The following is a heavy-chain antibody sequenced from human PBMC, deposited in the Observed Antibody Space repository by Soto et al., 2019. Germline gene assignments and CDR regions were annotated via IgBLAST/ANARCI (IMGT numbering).Heavy chain of an antibody. Sequence: SETLSLTCAVYGGSFSGYYWSWIRQPLGKGLEWIGEINHSGSTNYNPSLKSRVTISVDTSKNQFSLKLSSVTAADTAVYYCARVRLCSSTSCRYNWFDPWGQGTLVTVSS. CDR3: ARVRLCSSTSCRYNWFDP. CDR1: GGSFSGYY. D-gene: IGHD2-2*01. J-gene: IGHJ5*02. V-gene: IGHV4-34*01. CDR2: INHSGST.